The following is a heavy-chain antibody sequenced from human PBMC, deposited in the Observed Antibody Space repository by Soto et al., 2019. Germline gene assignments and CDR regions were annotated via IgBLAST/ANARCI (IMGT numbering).Heavy chain of an antibody. J-gene: IGHJ6*02. CDR3: ARSGEGCSSTSCYTRLYYYYYYGMDV. CDR1: GGSFSCYY. Sequence: SETLSLTCAVYGGSFSCYYWIWIRQPPGKGLEWIGEINHSGSTNYNPSLKSRVTISVDTSKNQFSLKLSSVTAADTAVYYCARSGEGCSSTSCYTRLYYYYYYGMDVWGQGTTVTVSS. CDR2: INHSGST. D-gene: IGHD2-2*02. V-gene: IGHV4-34*01.